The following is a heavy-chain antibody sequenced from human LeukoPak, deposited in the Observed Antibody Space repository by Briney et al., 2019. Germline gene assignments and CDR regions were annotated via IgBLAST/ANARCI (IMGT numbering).Heavy chain of an antibody. Sequence: PGGSLRLSCAASGFTFSDYYMSWIRQAPGKGLEWVAVISYDGSNKYYADSVKGRFTISRDNSKNTLYLQMNSLRAEDTAVYYCARGRRLGIDPWGQGTLVTVSS. CDR3: ARGRRLGIDP. D-gene: IGHD1-26*01. CDR1: GFTFSDYY. J-gene: IGHJ5*02. V-gene: IGHV3-30-3*01. CDR2: ISYDGSNK.